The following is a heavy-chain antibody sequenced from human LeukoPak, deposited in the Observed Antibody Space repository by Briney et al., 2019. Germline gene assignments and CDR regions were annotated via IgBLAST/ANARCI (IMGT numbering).Heavy chain of an antibody. CDR3: AKGGFGELLDAYYYYYMDV. D-gene: IGHD3-10*01. V-gene: IGHV3-23*01. CDR1: GFTFSSYA. CDR2: ISGSGGST. Sequence: GGSLRLSCAASGFTFSSYAMSWVRQAPGKGLEWVSAISGSGGSTYYADSVKGRFTISRDNSKNTLYLQINSLRAEDTAVYYCAKGGFGELLDAYYYYYMDVWGKGTTVTVSS. J-gene: IGHJ6*03.